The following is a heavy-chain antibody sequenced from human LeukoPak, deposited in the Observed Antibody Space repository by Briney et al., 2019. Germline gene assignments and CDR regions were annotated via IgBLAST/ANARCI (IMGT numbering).Heavy chain of an antibody. J-gene: IGHJ4*02. CDR3: AKTGRGLRFFDY. CDR2: ISWNSGSI. Sequence: GGSLRLSCAASGFTFDDYAMHWVRQAPGKGLEWVSGISWNSGSIGYPDSVKGRFTISRDNAKNSLYLQMNSLRAEDTALYYCAKTGRGLRFFDYWGQGTLVTVSS. D-gene: IGHD3-3*01. V-gene: IGHV3-9*01. CDR1: GFTFDDYA.